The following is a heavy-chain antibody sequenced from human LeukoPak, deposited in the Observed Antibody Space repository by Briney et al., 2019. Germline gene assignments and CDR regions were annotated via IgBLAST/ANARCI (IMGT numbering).Heavy chain of an antibody. J-gene: IGHJ4*02. V-gene: IGHV3-7*01. CDR2: IKQDGSEK. D-gene: IGHD2-21*01. CDR3: AGDKLHGPTLLDY. CDR1: GFTFSTYW. Sequence: PGGSLRLSCTASGFTFSTYWMSWVRQAPGKGPEWVANIKQDGSEKYYVDSVKGRFTISRDNAKNSLYLQMDSLRADDTAVYYCAGDKLHGPTLLDYWGQGTLVTVSS.